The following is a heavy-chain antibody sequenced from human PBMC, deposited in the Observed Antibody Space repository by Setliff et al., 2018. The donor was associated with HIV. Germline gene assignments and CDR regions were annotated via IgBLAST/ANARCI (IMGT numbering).Heavy chain of an antibody. V-gene: IGHV1-2*02. CDR1: GYTFTASY. CDR3: ATSTSRFFWNGFYQGGFGSRNSHSFEN. CDR2: MHPNSGAT. D-gene: IGHD3-3*01. Sequence: KVSCKTSGYTFTASYLHWVRQAPGQGLQWMGWMHPNSGATKYAQKFRDRVTLTGDTSISTASMELSSLKSDDTAMYYCATSTSRFFWNGFYQGGFGSRNSHSFENWGQGTLVTVSS. J-gene: IGHJ4*02.